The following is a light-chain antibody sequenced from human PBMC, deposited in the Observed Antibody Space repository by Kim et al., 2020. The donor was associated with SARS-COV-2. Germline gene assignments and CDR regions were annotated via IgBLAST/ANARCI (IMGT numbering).Light chain of an antibody. CDR2: GAS. Sequence: SLGMRATVSCRPTRSVSDSDLACYRQRRGRAPRLLIYGASPRATGIPDSFGGSGSGTGFTLTISRLEPREFAMYYCQQYGYSPWTFGQGTTVDIK. J-gene: IGKJ1*01. CDR3: QQYGYSPWT. CDR1: RSVSDSD. V-gene: IGKV3-20*01.